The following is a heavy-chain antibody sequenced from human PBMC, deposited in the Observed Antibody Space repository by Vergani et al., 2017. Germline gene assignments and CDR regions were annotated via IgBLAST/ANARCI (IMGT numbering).Heavy chain of an antibody. CDR2: IIPIRGIA. Sequence: QVQLVQSGAEVKKPGSSVKVSCKASGGTFSSYTISWVRQAPGQGLEWMGRIIPIRGIANYAQKFQGRVTITADKSTSTAYMELSSLRSEDTAVYYCARYRPPVAGDYYYYGMDVWGQGTTVTVSS. V-gene: IGHV1-69*09. CDR3: ARYRPPVAGDYYYYGMDV. D-gene: IGHD6-19*01. J-gene: IGHJ6*02. CDR1: GGTFSSYT.